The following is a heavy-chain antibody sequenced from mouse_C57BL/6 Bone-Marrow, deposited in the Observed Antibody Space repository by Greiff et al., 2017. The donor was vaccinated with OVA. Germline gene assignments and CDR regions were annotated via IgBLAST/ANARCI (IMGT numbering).Heavy chain of an antibody. J-gene: IGHJ2*01. CDR3: ARYYGSSHYFDY. Sequence: EVKLLESGPELVKPGASVKMSCKASGYTFTDYNMHWVKQSHGKSLEWIGYINPNNGGTSYNQKFKGKATLTVNKSSSTAYMELRSLTSVDSAVNYCARYYGSSHYFDYWGQGTTLTVSS. CDR2: INPNNGGT. D-gene: IGHD1-1*01. V-gene: IGHV1-22*01. CDR1: GYTFTDYN.